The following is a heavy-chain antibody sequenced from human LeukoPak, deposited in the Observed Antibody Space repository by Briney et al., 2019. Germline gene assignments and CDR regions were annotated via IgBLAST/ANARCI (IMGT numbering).Heavy chain of an antibody. CDR1: GGSISSYY. V-gene: IGHV4-59*01. Sequence: SETLSLTCTVSGGSISSYYWSWIRQPPGKGLEWIGYIYYSGSTNYNPSLKSRVTISVDTSKNQFSLKLSSVTAEDTAVYYCARVRDYGDSHFDYWGQGTLVTVSS. CDR3: ARVRDYGDSHFDY. CDR2: IYYSGST. D-gene: IGHD4-17*01. J-gene: IGHJ4*02.